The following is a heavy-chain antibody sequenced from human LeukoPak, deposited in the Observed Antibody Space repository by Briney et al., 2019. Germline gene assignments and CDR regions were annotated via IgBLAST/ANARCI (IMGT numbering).Heavy chain of an antibody. Sequence: GGSLRLSCAASGFTFSNYMMHWVRQAPGKGLVWVSRIKSDGITITYADSVKGRFTISRDNAKNTLYLQMNSLRAEDTAVYYCLRDLNWSLDQWGQGTLVTVST. J-gene: IGHJ4*02. CDR1: GFTFSNYM. CDR2: IKSDGITI. V-gene: IGHV3-74*01. D-gene: IGHD1-20*01. CDR3: LRDLNWSLDQ.